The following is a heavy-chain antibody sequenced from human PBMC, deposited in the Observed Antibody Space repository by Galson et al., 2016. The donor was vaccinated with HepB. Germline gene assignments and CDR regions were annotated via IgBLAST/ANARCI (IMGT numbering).Heavy chain of an antibody. J-gene: IGHJ6*02. CDR2: ISTDIGYT. V-gene: IGHV1-3*04. CDR1: GYTFNIYA. D-gene: IGHD2-15*01. CDR3: ARGEGGMDV. Sequence: SVKVSCKASGYTFNIYAIHWVRQAPGQSLQWMGWISTDIGYTQYSEKFQGRLTITRETSATTAYMELSSLKSEDTAVYYCARGEGGMDVWGQGTTVTVSS.